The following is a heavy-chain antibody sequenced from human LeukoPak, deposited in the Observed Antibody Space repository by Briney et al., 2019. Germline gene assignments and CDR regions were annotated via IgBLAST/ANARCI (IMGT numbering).Heavy chain of an antibody. V-gene: IGHV3-9*01. CDR2: ISWNSGSI. CDR1: GFTFDDYA. D-gene: IGHD1-1*01. J-gene: IGHJ4*02. Sequence: GGSLRLSCAASGFTFDDYAMHWVRQAPGKGLEWVSGISWNSGSIGYADSVKGRFTISRDNAKNSLYLQMNSLRAEDTAVYYCAGHLNWNVGYWGQGTLVTVSS. CDR3: AGHLNWNVGY.